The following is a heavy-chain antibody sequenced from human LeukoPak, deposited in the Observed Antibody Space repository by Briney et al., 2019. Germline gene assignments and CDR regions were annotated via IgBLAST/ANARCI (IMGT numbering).Heavy chain of an antibody. V-gene: IGHV3-7*01. Sequence: PGGSLRLSCAASGFNFIYYSMTWVRQAPGKGPEWVANINKDGSEKYYVDSVEGRFSISIDNAKNLLYLQMDSLRAEDTAVYYCARDFWTTNPESHWGQGTLVTVSS. CDR3: ARDFWTTNPESH. J-gene: IGHJ4*02. CDR2: INKDGSEK. D-gene: IGHD3/OR15-3a*01. CDR1: GFNFIYYS.